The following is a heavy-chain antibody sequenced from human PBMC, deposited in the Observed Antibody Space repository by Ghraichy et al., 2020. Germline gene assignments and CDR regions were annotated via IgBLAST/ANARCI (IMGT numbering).Heavy chain of an antibody. D-gene: IGHD6-19*01. CDR1: GVTFGDYT. V-gene: IGHV3-49*04. CDR2: IRSKTYGGTT. CDR3: TRDRLQWLDP. J-gene: IGHJ5*02. Sequence: GGSLRLSCTDSGVTFGDYTLSWVRQAPGKGLEWVGFIRSKTYGGTTEYAASVKGRFSISRDDSKNTAYLQMNSLKIEDTAVYYCTRDRLQWLDPWGQGTLVTVSS.